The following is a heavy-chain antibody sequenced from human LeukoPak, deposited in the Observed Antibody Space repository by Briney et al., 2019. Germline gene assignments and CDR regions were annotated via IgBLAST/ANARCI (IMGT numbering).Heavy chain of an antibody. CDR2: IYTSGST. D-gene: IGHD3-22*01. CDR3: ARYDSDNAILDY. Sequence: SETLSLTCTVSGGSISSYYWSWIRQPAGKGLEWIGRIYTSGSTNYNPSLKSRVTMSVDTSKKQFSLMLTSVTAADTAIYYCARYDSDNAILDYWGQGTLVTVSS. J-gene: IGHJ4*02. CDR1: GGSISSYY. V-gene: IGHV4-4*07.